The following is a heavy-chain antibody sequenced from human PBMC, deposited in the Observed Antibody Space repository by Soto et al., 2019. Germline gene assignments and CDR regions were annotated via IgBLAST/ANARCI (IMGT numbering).Heavy chain of an antibody. J-gene: IGHJ4*02. V-gene: IGHV3-11*06. CDR3: ATSSSSAFDY. CDR1: GFTFSYYY. D-gene: IGHD6-6*01. CDR2: ISSSSSYT. Sequence: GGSLRLSCAASGFTFSYYYMSWIRQAPGKGLEWVSYISSSSSYTNYADSVKGRFTISRDNAKNSLYLQMNSLRAVDTAVYYCATSSSSAFDYWGQGTLVTVSS.